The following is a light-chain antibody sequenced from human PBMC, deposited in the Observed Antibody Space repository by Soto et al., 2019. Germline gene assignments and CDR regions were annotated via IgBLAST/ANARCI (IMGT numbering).Light chain of an antibody. Sequence: DIQMTQSPSSLSASVGDRVTITCRASQGIRNYLAWFQQIPGKAPNSLIYAASTLQSGVPSKFSGSGSGTDFTLTISSLQPEDFATYYCQQYHSYPLTFGGGTKVEIK. CDR3: QQYHSYPLT. CDR2: AAS. CDR1: QGIRNY. J-gene: IGKJ4*01. V-gene: IGKV1-16*02.